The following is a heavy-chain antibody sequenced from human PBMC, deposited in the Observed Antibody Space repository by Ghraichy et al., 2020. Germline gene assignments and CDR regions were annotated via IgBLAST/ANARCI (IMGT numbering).Heavy chain of an antibody. D-gene: IGHD3-3*01. CDR3: ARRSPVHWSGRQGFTV. CDR2: INHGGTT. CDR1: SGSFNDYY. Sequence: ESLNISCAVFSGSFNDYYWSWIRQPPGKGLEWLGEINHGGTTNFNASLKTRIAMSVDTSKKQFSLNLTSVTAADTAMYYCARRSPVHWSGRQGFTVWGQGTLVTVSS. V-gene: IGHV4-34*01. J-gene: IGHJ1*01.